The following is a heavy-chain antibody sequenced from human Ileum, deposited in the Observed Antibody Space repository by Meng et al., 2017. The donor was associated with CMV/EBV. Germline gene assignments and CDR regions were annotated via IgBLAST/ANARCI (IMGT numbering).Heavy chain of an antibody. CDR3: VRQVVAASFDY. CDR1: GGSITSGNYY. D-gene: IGHD2-15*01. V-gene: IGHV4-30-4*08. Sequence: QVQLQEWGPGLVKPSQTLSLTCTVSGGSITSGNYYWSWIRQPPGRGLEWIGYIYYSGSPYYKPSLKSRVTISLDTSKNQFSLNLRSVTATDSAVYYCVRQVVAASFDYWGQGALVTVSS. CDR2: IYYSGSP. J-gene: IGHJ4*02.